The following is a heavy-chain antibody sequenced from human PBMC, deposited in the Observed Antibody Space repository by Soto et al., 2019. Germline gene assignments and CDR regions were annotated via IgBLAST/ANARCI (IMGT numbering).Heavy chain of an antibody. Sequence: QLQLQESGPGLVKPSETLSLTCTVSGGSISSSSYYWGWIRQPPGKGLEWIGSIYYSGSTYYNPSLKSRITISVDTSKNQFSRKLSSVTAADTAVYYCARRPGTTGTTPDGAFDIWGQGTMVTVSS. V-gene: IGHV4-39*01. D-gene: IGHD1-1*01. J-gene: IGHJ3*02. CDR1: GGSISSSSYY. CDR3: ARRPGTTGTTPDGAFDI. CDR2: IYYSGST.